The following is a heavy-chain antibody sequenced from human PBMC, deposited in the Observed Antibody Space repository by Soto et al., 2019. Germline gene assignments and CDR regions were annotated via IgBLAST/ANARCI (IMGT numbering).Heavy chain of an antibody. CDR3: ARVGPPLDY. CDR2: ISSSGSTI. V-gene: IGHV3-11*01. J-gene: IGHJ4*02. Sequence: GGSLRLSCAASGFTLSHYYMSWIRQAPGKGLEWVSYISSSGSTIYCADSMKGRFTISRDNAKNSLYLQMNRLRAEDTAVYYCARVGPPLDYWGQGTLVTVSS. CDR1: GFTLSHYY.